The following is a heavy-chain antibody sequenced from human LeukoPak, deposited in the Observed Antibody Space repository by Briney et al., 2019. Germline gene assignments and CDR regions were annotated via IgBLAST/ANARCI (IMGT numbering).Heavy chain of an antibody. D-gene: IGHD1-20*01. CDR2: IKSKTDGGTT. J-gene: IGHJ4*02. CDR1: GFTFSNAW. Sequence: GGSLRLSCAASGFTFSNAWMSWVRQAPGKGLEWVGRIKSKTDGGTTDYAAPVKGRFTISRDDSKNTLYLQMNSLKTEDTAVYYCVGVYNWNVGEIDYWGQGTLVTVSS. CDR3: VGVYNWNVGEIDY. V-gene: IGHV3-15*01.